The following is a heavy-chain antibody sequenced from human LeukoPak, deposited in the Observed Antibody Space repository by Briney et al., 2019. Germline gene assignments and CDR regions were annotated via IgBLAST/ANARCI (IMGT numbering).Heavy chain of an antibody. D-gene: IGHD5-12*01. Sequence: GASVKVSCKASGYTFTSYVISWVRQAPGQGLEWMGWISAYNGNTNYAQKLQGRVTMTTDTSTSTAYMELRSLRSDDTAVYYCARVHSGYDRTIPLPHYYYYYGMDVWGQGTTVTVSS. CDR3: ARVHSGYDRTIPLPHYYYYYGMDV. V-gene: IGHV1-18*01. CDR1: GYTFTSYV. CDR2: ISAYNGNT. J-gene: IGHJ6*02.